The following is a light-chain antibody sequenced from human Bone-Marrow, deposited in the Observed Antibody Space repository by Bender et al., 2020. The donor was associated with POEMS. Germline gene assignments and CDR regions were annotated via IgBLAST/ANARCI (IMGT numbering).Light chain of an antibody. CDR3: AAWDNRLSGWV. CDR2: DVH. Sequence: QSALTQPASVSGSPGQSITISCTGTSSDVGGYNYVSWYQQHPGKAPKLIIYDVHKRPSGVPDRFSGSKSGNTASLTISGLRSEDEADYYCAAWDNRLSGWVFGGGTKLTVL. J-gene: IGLJ3*02. V-gene: IGLV2-14*01. CDR1: SSDVGGYNY.